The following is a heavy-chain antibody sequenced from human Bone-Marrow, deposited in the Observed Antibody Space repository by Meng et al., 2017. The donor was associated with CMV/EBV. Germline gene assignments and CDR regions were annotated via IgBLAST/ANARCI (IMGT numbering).Heavy chain of an antibody. J-gene: IGHJ6*02. D-gene: IGHD6-19*01. CDR3: ARDKKQWLVASRYYGMDV. V-gene: IGHV4-4*02. Sequence: SETLSLTCAVSGGSISSSNWWSWVRQPPGKGLEWIGEIYHSGSTNYNPSLKSRVTISVDKSKNQFSLKLSSVTAADTAVYYCARDKKQWLVASRYYGMDVWGQGTTVTVSS. CDR1: GGSISSSNW. CDR2: IYHSGST.